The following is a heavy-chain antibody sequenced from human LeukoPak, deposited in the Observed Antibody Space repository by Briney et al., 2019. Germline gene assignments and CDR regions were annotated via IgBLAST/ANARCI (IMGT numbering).Heavy chain of an antibody. Sequence: SSETLSLTCAVYGGSFSGYYWSWIRQPPGKGMEWIGEINHSGSTNYNPSLKSRVTISVDTSKNQFSLKLSSVTAADTAVYYCARSYDILTGYYHNWFDPWGQGTLVTVSS. CDR2: INHSGST. V-gene: IGHV4-34*01. CDR1: GGSFSGYY. CDR3: ARSYDILTGYYHNWFDP. J-gene: IGHJ5*02. D-gene: IGHD3-9*01.